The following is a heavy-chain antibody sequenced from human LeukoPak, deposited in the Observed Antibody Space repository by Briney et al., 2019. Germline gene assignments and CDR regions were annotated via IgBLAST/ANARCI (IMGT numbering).Heavy chain of an antibody. CDR2: IKQDGSEK. CDR1: GFTFSSYW. CDR3: ARATGSYYSLGY. D-gene: IGHD1-26*01. V-gene: IGHV3-7*01. Sequence: PGGSLRLSCAASGFTFSSYWMSWVRQAPGKGLEWVANIKQDGSEKYYVDSVKGRFTVSRDNAKNTLYLQMNSLRAEDTAVYYCARATGSYYSLGYWGQGTLVTVSS. J-gene: IGHJ4*02.